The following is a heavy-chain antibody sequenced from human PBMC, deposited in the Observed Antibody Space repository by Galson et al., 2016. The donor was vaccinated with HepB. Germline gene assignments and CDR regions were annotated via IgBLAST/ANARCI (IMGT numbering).Heavy chain of an antibody. J-gene: IGHJ6*02. CDR2: ILYDGSNK. V-gene: IGHV3-30-3*01. CDR3: ARTSDHVYYGMDV. CDR1: GFTFSSYV. D-gene: IGHD1-14*01. Sequence: SLRLSCAASGFTFSSYVMRWFRQAPGKGLEWVAIILYDGSNKYYADSVKGRFTISRDNSKNTLYLQMNSLRAEDTAVYYCARTSDHVYYGMDVWGQGTTVTVSS.